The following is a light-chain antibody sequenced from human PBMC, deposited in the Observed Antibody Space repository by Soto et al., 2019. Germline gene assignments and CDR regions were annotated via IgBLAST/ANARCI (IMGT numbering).Light chain of an antibody. V-gene: IGKV3-15*01. J-gene: IGKJ1*01. CDR2: RAS. Sequence: EIVMTQSPATLSVSPGERATLSCRASQRVSTNLAWYQQKPGQVPRLLIYRASTRATGVPARFSGSESGTEFTLTITSLQSEDFAVYYCQPYNSLLCKFGQGTNVAIK. CDR1: QRVSTN. CDR3: QPYNSLLCK.